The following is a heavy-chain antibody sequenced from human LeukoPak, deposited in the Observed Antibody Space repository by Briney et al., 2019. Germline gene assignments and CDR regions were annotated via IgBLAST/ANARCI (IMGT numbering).Heavy chain of an antibody. V-gene: IGHV3-43*02. CDR1: GFTFDDYA. Sequence: GGSLRLSCAASGFTFDDYAMHWVRQAPGKGLEWVSLISGDGGSTYYADSVKGRFTISRDNSKNSLYQQMNSLRTEDTALYYCAKDIGQQPPAYFDYWGQGTLVTVSS. J-gene: IGHJ4*02. CDR2: ISGDGGST. D-gene: IGHD6-13*01. CDR3: AKDIGQQPPAYFDY.